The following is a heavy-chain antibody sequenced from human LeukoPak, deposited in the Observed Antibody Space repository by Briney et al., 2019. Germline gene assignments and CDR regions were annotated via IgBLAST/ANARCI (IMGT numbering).Heavy chain of an antibody. CDR1: GYTFTSYY. J-gene: IGHJ6*02. CDR3: ARAVAGSYYYYGMDV. D-gene: IGHD6-19*01. V-gene: IGHV1-46*01. CDR2: IDPSGGST. Sequence: ASVKVSCKASGYTFTSYYMHWVRQAPGQGLEWMGIIDPSGGSTSYAQKFQGRVTMTRDMSTSTVYMELSSLRSDDTAVYYCARAVAGSYYYYGMDVWGQGTTVTVSS.